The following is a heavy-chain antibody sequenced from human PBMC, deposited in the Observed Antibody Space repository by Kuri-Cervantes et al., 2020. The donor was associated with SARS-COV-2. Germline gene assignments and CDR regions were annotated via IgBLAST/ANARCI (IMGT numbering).Heavy chain of an antibody. CDR2: IYYSGST. V-gene: IGHV4-39*01. J-gene: IGHJ4*02. D-gene: IGHD3-16*02. CDR3: ASLLSYYDYVWGSYRYYYFDY. Sequence: SETLSLTCTVSGGSTSSSSYYCGWIREPPGKGLEWLGGIYYSGSTYYNLSLKSRVTISVDTSKNQFSLKLSSVTAADTAVYYCASLLSYYDYVWGSYRYYYFDYWGQGTLVTVSS. CDR1: GGSTSSSSYY.